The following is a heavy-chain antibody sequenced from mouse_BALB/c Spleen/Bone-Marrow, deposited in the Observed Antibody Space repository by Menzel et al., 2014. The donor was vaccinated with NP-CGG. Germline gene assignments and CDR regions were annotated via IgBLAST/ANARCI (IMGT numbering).Heavy chain of an antibody. J-gene: IGHJ4*01. CDR1: GYTFTSYW. D-gene: IGHD1-1*01. CDR2: IAPGSGST. CDR3: ARSYYGRAMDY. V-gene: IGHV1S41*01. Sequence: DLVKPGASVKLSCKASGYTFTSYWINWIKQRPGQGLEWIGRIAPGSGSTYYDEMFKGKATLTVDTSSSTAYIQISSLSSEDSAVYFCARSYYGRAMDYWGQGTSVTVSS.